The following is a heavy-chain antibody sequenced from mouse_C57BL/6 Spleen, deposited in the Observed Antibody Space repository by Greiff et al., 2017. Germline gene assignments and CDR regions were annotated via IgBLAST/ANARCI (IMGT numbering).Heavy chain of an antibody. CDR2: IDPETGGT. V-gene: IGHV1-15*01. CDR3: RCRQLRLTGFDY. J-gene: IGHJ2*01. CDR1: GYTFTDYE. Sequence: VQLQQSGAELVRPGASVTLSCKASGYTFTDYEMHWVKQTPVHGLEWIGAIDPETGGTAYNQKFKGKAILTADKSSSTDYMELRSLTSEDSAVYCCRCRQLRLTGFDYWGQGTTLTVSS. D-gene: IGHD3-2*02.